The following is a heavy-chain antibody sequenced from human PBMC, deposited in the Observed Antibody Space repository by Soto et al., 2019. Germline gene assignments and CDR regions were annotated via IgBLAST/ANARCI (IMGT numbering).Heavy chain of an antibody. CDR1: GGSISTVDYW. V-gene: IGHV4-30-4*01. CDR2: IYDGGRT. Sequence: QVQLQESGPGLVKPSQTLSLTCTVSGGSISTVDYWWSWIRQSPDMGLEWVGHIYDGGRTYNNPSLNIXXTXSXDTVRSQLSRTLNSVSAADTAVYYCARGPSGDKVDSWGQGTLVPVSS. J-gene: IGHJ4*02. CDR3: ARGPSGDKVDS. D-gene: IGHD7-27*01.